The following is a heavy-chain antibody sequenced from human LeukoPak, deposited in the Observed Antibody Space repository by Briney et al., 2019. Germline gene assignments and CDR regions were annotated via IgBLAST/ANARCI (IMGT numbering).Heavy chain of an antibody. Sequence: PSETLSLTCTVSGGSISSSSYYWGWIRQPPGKGLEWIGSIYYSGSTYYSPSLKSRVTISVDTSKNQFSLKLSSVTAADTAVYYCARDKRVAVAGTYIYYYYMDVWGNGTTVTISS. CDR2: IYYSGST. V-gene: IGHV4-39*07. D-gene: IGHD6-19*01. J-gene: IGHJ6*03. CDR3: ARDKRVAVAGTYIYYYYMDV. CDR1: GGSISSSSYY.